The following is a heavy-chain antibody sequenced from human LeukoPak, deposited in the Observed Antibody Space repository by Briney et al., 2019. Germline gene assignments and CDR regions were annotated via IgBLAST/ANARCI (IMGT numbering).Heavy chain of an antibody. J-gene: IGHJ4*02. Sequence: ASVKVSCKASGYTFTSYGISWVRQAPGQGLEWMGWISAYNGNTNYARKLQGRVTMTTDTSTSTAYMELRSLRSDDTAVYYCAGRPDTAIVPIFDYWGQGTLVTVSS. CDR2: ISAYNGNT. CDR3: AGRPDTAIVPIFDY. V-gene: IGHV1-18*01. CDR1: GYTFTSYG. D-gene: IGHD5-18*01.